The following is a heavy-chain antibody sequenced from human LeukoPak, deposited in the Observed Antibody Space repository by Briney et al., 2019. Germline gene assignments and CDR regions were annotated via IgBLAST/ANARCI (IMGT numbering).Heavy chain of an antibody. Sequence: PSQTLSLTCTVSGGSISSGGYYWSWIRQPAGKGLEWIGRIYTSGSTNYNPSLKGRVTMSVDTSKNQFSLKLSSVTAADTAVYYCARADWGSSSGDAFDIWGQGTMVTVSS. V-gene: IGHV4-61*02. CDR1: GGSISSGGYY. CDR2: IYTSGST. CDR3: ARADWGSSSGDAFDI. D-gene: IGHD6-6*01. J-gene: IGHJ3*02.